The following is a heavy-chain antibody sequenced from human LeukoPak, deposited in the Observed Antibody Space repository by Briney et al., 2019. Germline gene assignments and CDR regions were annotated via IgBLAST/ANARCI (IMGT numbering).Heavy chain of an antibody. CDR1: GFTFSFHE. D-gene: IGHD1-26*01. CDR2: ISSSGTTI. CDR3: ARDPSGSYRGWFDP. Sequence: PGGSLRLSCAASGFTFSFHEMNWVRQAPGKGLEWVSFISSSGTTIYYADSAKGRFTISRDSAKNSLYLQMNSLRAEDTALYYCARDPSGSYRGWFDPWGQGTLVTVSS. V-gene: IGHV3-48*03. J-gene: IGHJ5*02.